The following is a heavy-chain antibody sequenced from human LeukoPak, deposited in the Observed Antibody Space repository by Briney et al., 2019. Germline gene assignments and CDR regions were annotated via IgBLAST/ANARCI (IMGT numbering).Heavy chain of an antibody. J-gene: IGHJ4*02. CDR2: ISWNSGSI. Sequence: GGSLRLSWAASGFTFSSYEMNWVRQAPGKGLEWVSGISWNSGSIGYADSVKGRFTISRDNAKNSLYLQMNSLRAEDTALYYCAKGYCTNGVCSNFDYWGQGTLVTVSS. V-gene: IGHV3-9*01. CDR3: AKGYCTNGVCSNFDY. CDR1: GFTFSSYE. D-gene: IGHD2-8*01.